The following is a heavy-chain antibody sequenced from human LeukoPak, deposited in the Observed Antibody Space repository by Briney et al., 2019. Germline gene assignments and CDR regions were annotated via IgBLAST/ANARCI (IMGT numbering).Heavy chain of an antibody. CDR1: GYTFTSYA. V-gene: IGHV7-4-1*02. Sequence: ASVKVSCKASGYTFTSYAMNWVRQAPGQGLEWMGWINTNTGNPTYAQGFTGRFVFSLDTSVSTAYLQISSLKAEDTAVYYCARDPPYYYDSSGYSDYWGQGTLVIVSS. CDR2: INTNTGNP. J-gene: IGHJ4*02. D-gene: IGHD3-22*01. CDR3: ARDPPYYYDSSGYSDY.